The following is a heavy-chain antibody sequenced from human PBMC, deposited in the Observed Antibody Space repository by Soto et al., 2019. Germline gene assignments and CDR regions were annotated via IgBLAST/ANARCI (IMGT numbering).Heavy chain of an antibody. Sequence: QVQLQQWGAGLLKPSETLSLTCAVSGGTFSAYHWTWIGQTPGKGLEWIGEISHSGSTNYKPSLKSRVTISADPSKKQFSLNLTSMTAADSGVYYCARGECSSNYCFTRWALDIWGQGTVVTVSS. J-gene: IGHJ3*02. V-gene: IGHV4-34*02. D-gene: IGHD2-2*01. CDR3: ARGECSSNYCFTRWALDI. CDR1: GGTFSAYH. CDR2: ISHSGST.